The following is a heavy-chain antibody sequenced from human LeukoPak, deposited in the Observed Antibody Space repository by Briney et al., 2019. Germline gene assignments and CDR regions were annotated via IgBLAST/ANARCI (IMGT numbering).Heavy chain of an antibody. CDR1: GYTFTGYY. Sequence: ASVKVSCKASGYTFTGYYMHWVRQAPGQGLEWMGRINPNSDGTNYAQKFQGRVTMTRDTSISTAYMELSRLRSDDTAVYYCASLTSGYLLEYFQHWGQGTLVTVSS. D-gene: IGHD3-22*01. J-gene: IGHJ1*01. CDR3: ASLTSGYLLEYFQH. V-gene: IGHV1-2*06. CDR2: INPNSDGT.